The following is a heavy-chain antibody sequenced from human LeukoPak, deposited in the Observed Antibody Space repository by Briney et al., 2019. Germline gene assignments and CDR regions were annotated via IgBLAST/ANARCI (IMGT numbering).Heavy chain of an antibody. V-gene: IGHV4-4*09. CDR3: ARVNGYSGYSDY. CDR2: IYTSGST. Sequence: PSETLSLTCTVSGGSISSYYWSWIRQPPGKGLEWIGYIYTSGSTNYNPSLKSRVTISVATSKNQFSLKLRSVTAADTAVYYCARVNGYSGYSDYWGQGTLVTVSS. J-gene: IGHJ4*02. CDR1: GGSISSYY. D-gene: IGHD5-12*01.